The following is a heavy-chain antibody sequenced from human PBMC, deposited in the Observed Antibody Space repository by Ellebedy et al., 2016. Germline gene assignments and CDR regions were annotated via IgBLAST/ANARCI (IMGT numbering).Heavy chain of an antibody. J-gene: IGHJ6*03. CDR2: INHSGST. D-gene: IGHD6-13*01. CDR1: GGSFSGYY. V-gene: IGHV4-34*01. CDR3: ARGTIKQQLVLHYYYYYMDV. Sequence: SETLSLTCAVYGGSFSGYYWSWIRQPPGKGLEWIGEINHSGSTNYNPSLKSRVTISVDTSKNQFSLKLSSVTAADTAVYYCARGTIKQQLVLHYYYYYMDVWGKGTTVTVSS.